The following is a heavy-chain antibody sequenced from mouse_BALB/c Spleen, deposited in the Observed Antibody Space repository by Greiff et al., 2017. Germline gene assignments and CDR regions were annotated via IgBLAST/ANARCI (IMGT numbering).Heavy chain of an antibody. CDR2: IWTGGGT. Sequence: QVQLQQSGPGLVAPSQSLSITCTVSGFSLTSYDISWIRQPPGKGLEWLGVIWTGGGTNYNSAFMSRLSISKDNSKSQVFLKMNSLQTDDTAIYYCVRGMDGSSYYYAMDYWGQGTSVTVSS. CDR3: VRGMDGSSYYYAMDY. J-gene: IGHJ4*01. CDR1: GFSLTSYD. V-gene: IGHV2-9-2*01. D-gene: IGHD1-1*01.